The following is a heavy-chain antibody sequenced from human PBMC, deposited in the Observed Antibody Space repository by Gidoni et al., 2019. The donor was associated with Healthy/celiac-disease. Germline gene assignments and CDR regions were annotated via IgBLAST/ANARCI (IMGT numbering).Heavy chain of an antibody. CDR1: GGSISSGSYY. CDR2: IYTSGST. D-gene: IGHD3-10*01. V-gene: IGHV4-61*02. J-gene: IGHJ6*02. Sequence: QVQLQESGPGLVKPSQTLSLTCTVSGGSISSGSYYWSWIRQPAGKGLEWIGRIYTSGSTNYNPSLKSRVTISVDTSKNQFSLKLSSVTAADTAVYYCARGGLLPMDVWGQGTTVTVSS. CDR3: ARGGLLPMDV.